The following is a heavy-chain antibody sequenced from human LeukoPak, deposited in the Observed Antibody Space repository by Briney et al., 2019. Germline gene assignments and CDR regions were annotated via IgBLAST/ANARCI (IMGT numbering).Heavy chain of an antibody. D-gene: IGHD2-2*01. J-gene: IGHJ6*02. CDR2: ISSSSSYI. CDR3: ASDLGYCSSTSCRTMGYYYYYGMDV. V-gene: IGHV3-21*01. Sequence: GRSLRLSCAASGFTFSSYGMHWVRQAPGKGLEWVSSISSSSSYIYYADSVKGRFTISRDNSKNTLYLQMNSLRAEDTAVYYCASDLGYCSSTSCRTMGYYYYYGMDVWGQGTTVTVSS. CDR1: GFTFSSYG.